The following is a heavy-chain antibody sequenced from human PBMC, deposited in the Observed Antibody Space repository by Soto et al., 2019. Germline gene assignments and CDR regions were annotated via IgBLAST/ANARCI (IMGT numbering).Heavy chain of an antibody. D-gene: IGHD1-1*01. J-gene: IGHJ4*02. CDR3: ARGRYGDY. CDR2: ISAHNGNT. CDR1: GYIFTTYG. V-gene: IGHV1-18*01. Sequence: QVHLVQSGAEVKKPGASVKVSCKGSGYIFTTYGITWVRQAPGQGLEWMGWISAHNGNTNSAQKLQGRVTVTRDTSTRTAYMELRNLRSDDTAVYYCARGRYGDYWGQGALVTVSS.